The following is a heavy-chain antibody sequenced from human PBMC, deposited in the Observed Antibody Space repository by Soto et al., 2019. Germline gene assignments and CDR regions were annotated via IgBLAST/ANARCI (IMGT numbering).Heavy chain of an antibody. V-gene: IGHV1-3*01. CDR3: ARSGSVTMTGRWFDP. Sequence: SXKVSFKASGYTXTSYAMHLVRQAPGQRLEWMGWINAGNGNTKYSQKFQGRVTITRDTSASTAYMEPSSLRSEDTAVYYCARSGSVTMTGRWFDPWGQGTLGTVS. D-gene: IGHD3-22*01. J-gene: IGHJ5*02. CDR2: INAGNGNT. CDR1: GYTXTSYA.